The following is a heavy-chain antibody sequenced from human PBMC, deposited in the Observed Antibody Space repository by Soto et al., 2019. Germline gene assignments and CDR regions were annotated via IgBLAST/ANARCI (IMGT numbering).Heavy chain of an antibody. CDR2: ISGSGGST. CDR3: AKDHAKECDILTGSFDY. CDR1: GFTFSSYA. J-gene: IGHJ4*02. Sequence: GGSLRLSCAASGFTFSSYAMSWVRQAPGKGLEWVSAISGSGGSTYYADSVKGRFTISRDNSKNTLYLQMNSLRAEDTAVYYCAKDHAKECDILTGSFDYWGQGPLVTVSS. D-gene: IGHD3-9*01. V-gene: IGHV3-23*01.